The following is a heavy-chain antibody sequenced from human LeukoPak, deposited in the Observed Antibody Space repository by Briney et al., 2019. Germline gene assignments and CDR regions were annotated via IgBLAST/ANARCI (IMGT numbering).Heavy chain of an antibody. V-gene: IGHV4-31*03. CDR3: VRGVSIRRGDGIYNWFDP. D-gene: IGHD3-10*01. Sequence: SETLSLTCTVSDGSISSGSYYWNWIRQHPGKGLEWIGYIYSNGNSYYNPSLKSRITISLDTSKNHFSLNLISVTAADTAVYYCVRGVSIRRGDGIYNWFDPWGQGTLVTVSS. J-gene: IGHJ5*02. CDR1: DGSISSGSYY. CDR2: IYSNGNS.